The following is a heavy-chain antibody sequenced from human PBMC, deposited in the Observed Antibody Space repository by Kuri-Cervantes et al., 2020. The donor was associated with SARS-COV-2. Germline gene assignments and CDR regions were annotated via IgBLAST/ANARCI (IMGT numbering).Heavy chain of an antibody. D-gene: IGHD1-26*01. CDR3: ATARFQWELLPLSS. V-gene: IGHV1-24*01. CDR1: GYTLTELS. Sequence: ASVKVSCKVSGYTLTELSMHWVRQAPGKGLEWMGGFDPEDGETIYAQKFQGRVTMTEDTSTDTAYMELSSLRSEDTAVYYCATARFQWELLPLSSWGQGTLVTSPQ. CDR2: FDPEDGET. J-gene: IGHJ5*02.